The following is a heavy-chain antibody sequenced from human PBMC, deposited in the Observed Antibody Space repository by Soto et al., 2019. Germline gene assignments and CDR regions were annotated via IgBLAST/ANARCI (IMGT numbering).Heavy chain of an antibody. J-gene: IGHJ4*02. CDR2: ISFDGSTK. V-gene: IGHV3-30*18. CDR3: AKKYNSGSSAAAFDY. Sequence: GGSLRLSCAASGFIFSSYGMHWVRQAPGKGLECVAVISFDGSTKVYADSVKGRFTISRDNSMNTLYLQMNSLKTEDTAVYYCAKKYNSGSSAAAFDYWGQGTLVTVSS. CDR1: GFIFSSYG. D-gene: IGHD6-19*01.